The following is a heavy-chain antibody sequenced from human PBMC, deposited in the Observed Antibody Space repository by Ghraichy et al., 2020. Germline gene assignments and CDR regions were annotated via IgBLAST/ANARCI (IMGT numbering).Heavy chain of an antibody. V-gene: IGHV3-23*01. J-gene: IGHJ3*01. Sequence: GESLNISCAASGFTFSDYAMSWVRQAPGKGLEWVSIISGTSGSTYYADSVKGRFTISRDNSKDTLYLQLNSLRVEDTATYYCAKDHYATPGSAAVAGNDALDLWRQGTMVTVSS. CDR1: GFTFSDYA. D-gene: IGHD6-19*01. CDR3: AKDHYATPGSAAVAGNDALDL. CDR2: ISGTSGST.